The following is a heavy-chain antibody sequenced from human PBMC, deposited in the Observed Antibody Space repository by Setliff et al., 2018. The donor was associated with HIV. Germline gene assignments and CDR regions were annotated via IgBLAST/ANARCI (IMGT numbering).Heavy chain of an antibody. J-gene: IGHJ4*02. Sequence: VASVKVSCKASGGTFSSYSINWVRQAPGQGLEWMGGIIPIYGTPIYAQKFQGRVTITADESTSTAYMELSSLRSEDTGVYYCARGATITYYFDYWGQGTLVTVSS. D-gene: IGHD5-12*01. V-gene: IGHV1-69*13. CDR3: ARGATITYYFDY. CDR1: GGTFSSYS. CDR2: IIPIYGTP.